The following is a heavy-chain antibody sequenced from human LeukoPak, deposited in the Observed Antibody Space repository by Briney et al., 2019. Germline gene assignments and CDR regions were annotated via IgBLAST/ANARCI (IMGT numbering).Heavy chain of an antibody. CDR1: GFTFSNYA. D-gene: IGHD5-18*01. CDR2: ISYNGGST. J-gene: IGHJ4*02. CDR3: VRVAVETQLWKHHDY. Sequence: LAGGSLRLSCSASGFTFSNYALHWVRQAPGKGLEYVSAISYNGGSTYYADSVRGRFTISRDNSKNTLYLQMSSLRAEDTAVYYCVRVAVETQLWKHHDYWGQGTLVTVSS. V-gene: IGHV3-64D*09.